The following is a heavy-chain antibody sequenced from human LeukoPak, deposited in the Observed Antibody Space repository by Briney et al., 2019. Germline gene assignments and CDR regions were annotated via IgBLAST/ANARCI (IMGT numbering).Heavy chain of an antibody. Sequence: GGSLRLSCAASGFTFSSYSMNWVRQAPGKGLEWVSFISSSGTYIYYADSMKGRFTISRDNAKNSLYLQMNSLRAEDTAVCYCARNGGNSDFDYWGQGTLVTVSS. CDR2: ISSSGTYI. CDR3: ARNGGNSDFDY. V-gene: IGHV3-21*01. D-gene: IGHD4-23*01. CDR1: GFTFSSYS. J-gene: IGHJ4*02.